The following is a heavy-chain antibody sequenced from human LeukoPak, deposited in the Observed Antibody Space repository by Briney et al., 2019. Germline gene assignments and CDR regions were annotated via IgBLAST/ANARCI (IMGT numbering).Heavy chain of an antibody. D-gene: IGHD3-16*01. CDR1: GFTFSSYW. CDR2: INSDGSST. Sequence: PGGSLRLSCAASGFTFSSYWMHWVRQAPGKGLVWVSRINSDGSSTSYADSVKGRFTISRDNAENTLYLQMNSLRAEDTAVYYCARDGGTSGFQHWGQGTLVTVSS. V-gene: IGHV3-74*01. J-gene: IGHJ1*01. CDR3: ARDGGTSGFQH.